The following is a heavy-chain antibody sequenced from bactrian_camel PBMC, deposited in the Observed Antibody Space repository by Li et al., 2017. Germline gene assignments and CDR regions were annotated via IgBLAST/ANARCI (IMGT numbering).Heavy chain of an antibody. CDR2: IDSDGTT. D-gene: IGHD5*01. CDR1: GYDALYLC. Sequence: VQLVESGGGSVQAGGSLRLSCAVSGYDALYLCMGWFRQPPGKEREGVAAIDSDGTTSYTDSVKGRFTISKDNHKSVLYLQMNDLKSEDTAMYYCAADRICRGMGWVPVGNYRGQGTQVTVS. CDR3: AADRICRGMGWVPVGNY. V-gene: IGHV3S67*01. J-gene: IGHJ4*01.